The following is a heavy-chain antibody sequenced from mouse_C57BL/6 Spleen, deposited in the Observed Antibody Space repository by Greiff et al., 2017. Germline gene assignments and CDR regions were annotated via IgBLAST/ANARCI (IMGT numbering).Heavy chain of an antibody. J-gene: IGHJ3*01. D-gene: IGHD2-4*01. CDR1: GYAFSSSW. CDR2: IYPGDGDT. Sequence: QVQLKQSGPELVKPGASVKISCKASGYAFSSSWMNWVKQRPGKGLEWIGRIYPGDGDTNYNGKFKGKSTLTVDKSSSTAYMQLSSLTSADSAVYYCARGDYDGGFAYWGQGTLVTVSA. CDR3: ARGDYDGGFAY. V-gene: IGHV1-82*01.